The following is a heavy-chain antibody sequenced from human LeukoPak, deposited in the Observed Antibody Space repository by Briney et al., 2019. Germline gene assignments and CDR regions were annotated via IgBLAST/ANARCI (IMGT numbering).Heavy chain of an antibody. CDR3: ASGGSYLPFDY. J-gene: IGHJ4*02. CDR1: GGSISSGGYY. Sequence: SETLSLTCTVSGGSISSGGYYWSWIRQPPGKGLEWIGYIYHSGSTYYNPSLKSRVTISVDRSKTQFSLKLSSVTAADTAVYYCASGGSYLPFDYWGQGTLVTVSS. D-gene: IGHD1-26*01. V-gene: IGHV4-30-2*01. CDR2: IYHSGST.